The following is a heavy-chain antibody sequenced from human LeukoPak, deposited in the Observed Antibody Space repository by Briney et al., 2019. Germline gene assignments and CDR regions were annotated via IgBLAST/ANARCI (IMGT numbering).Heavy chain of an antibody. Sequence: PSETLSLTCTVSGGSISSYYWSWIRQPPGKGLEWIGYIYYSGSTNYNPSLKSRVTISVDTSKNQFSLRLSSVTAADTAVYYCARVGYYYDSGAFDIWGQGTMVTVSS. CDR1: GGSISSYY. D-gene: IGHD3-22*01. J-gene: IGHJ3*02. CDR2: IYYSGST. V-gene: IGHV4-59*01. CDR3: ARVGYYYDSGAFDI.